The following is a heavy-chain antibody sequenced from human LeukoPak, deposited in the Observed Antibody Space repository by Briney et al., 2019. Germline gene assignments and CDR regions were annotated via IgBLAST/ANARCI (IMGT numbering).Heavy chain of an antibody. V-gene: IGHV4-39*01. CDR1: GGSISSSSYY. J-gene: IGHJ3*02. D-gene: IGHD5-12*01. CDR2: IYYSGST. CDR3: ARLSDSGYNAFDI. Sequence: PSETLSLTCTVSGGSISSSSYYWGWIRQPPGKGLQCIGNIYYSGSTYYNPSLKSRVTISVDTSKNQFSLKLSSVTAADTAVYYCARLSDSGYNAFDIWGQGTMVTVSS.